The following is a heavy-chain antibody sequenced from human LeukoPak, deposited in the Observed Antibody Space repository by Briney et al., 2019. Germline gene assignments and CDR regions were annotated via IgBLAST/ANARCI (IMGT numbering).Heavy chain of an antibody. CDR3: AMYSSGWYYFDY. V-gene: IGHV4-59*01. CDR1: GGSISSYY. J-gene: IGHJ4*02. D-gene: IGHD6-19*01. CDR2: MSYSGST. Sequence: SETLSLTCTVSGGSISSYYWSWIRQPPGKGLEWIGYMSYSGSTNYNPSLKSRVAISVDTSQKQFSLKLSSVTAADTAVYYCAMYSSGWYYFDYWGQGTLVTVSS.